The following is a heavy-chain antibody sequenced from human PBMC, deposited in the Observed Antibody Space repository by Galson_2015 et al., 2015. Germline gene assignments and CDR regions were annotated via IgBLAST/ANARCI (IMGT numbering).Heavy chain of an antibody. V-gene: IGHV1-3*01. CDR1: GYTFTSYS. CDR3: GRQAMRATPLDY. Sequence: SVKVSCKASGYTFTSYSIHWVRQAPGQRLEWMGWITPADGNTKYSQRFQGRVTFTRDTSAGTAYMEVSRLTSEDTAVYYCGRQAMRATPLDYWGREPWSPSP. CDR2: ITPADGNT. J-gene: IGHJ4*02.